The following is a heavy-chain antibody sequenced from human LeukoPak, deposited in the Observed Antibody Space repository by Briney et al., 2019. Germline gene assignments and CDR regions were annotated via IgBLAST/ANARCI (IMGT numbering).Heavy chain of an antibody. CDR2: INNDGSTT. CDR1: GFTFSSYW. J-gene: IGHJ4*02. CDR3: AREPGETVFDY. D-gene: IGHD4-17*01. V-gene: IGHV3-74*01. Sequence: PGGSLRLSCAASGFTFSSYWMHWVRQAPGKGLVWVSRINNDGSTTNYADSVKGRFTISRDNAKNSLYLQMNSLRAEDTAVYYCAREPGETVFDYWGQGTLVTVSS.